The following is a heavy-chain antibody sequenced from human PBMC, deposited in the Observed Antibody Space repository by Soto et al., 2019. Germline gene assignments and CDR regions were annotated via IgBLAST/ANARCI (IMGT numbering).Heavy chain of an antibody. V-gene: IGHV3-13*01. CDR3: ARTDRDFYGLDV. Sequence: EVQLVESGGGLVQPGGSLRLSCEASGFTFRNYDMHWVRQGTGKGLEWVSGISAAGDSDYADSVEGRFTISRENAQISFFLQMNSLRVGDTAVYYCARTDRDFYGLDVWGQGTTFIVSS. CDR1: GFTFRNYD. J-gene: IGHJ6*02. CDR2: ISAAGDS.